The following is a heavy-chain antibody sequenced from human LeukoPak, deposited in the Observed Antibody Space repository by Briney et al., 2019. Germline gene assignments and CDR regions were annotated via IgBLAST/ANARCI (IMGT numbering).Heavy chain of an antibody. CDR2: INPNSGGT. CDR1: GYTFTGYY. Sequence: ASVTVSCTASGYTFTGYYMHWVRQAPGQGLEWMGWINPNSGGTNYAQKFQGRVTMTRDTSISTAYMELSRLRSDDTAVYHCARDIVMVTYWFDPWGQGTLVTVSS. V-gene: IGHV1-2*02. D-gene: IGHD5-18*01. CDR3: ARDIVMVTYWFDP. J-gene: IGHJ5*02.